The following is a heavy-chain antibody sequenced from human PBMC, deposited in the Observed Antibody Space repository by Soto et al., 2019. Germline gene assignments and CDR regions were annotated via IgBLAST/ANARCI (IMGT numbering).Heavy chain of an antibody. CDR1: GFSFSSAW. J-gene: IGHJ4*02. V-gene: IGHV3-15*01. CDR2: IKSKSDGETT. Sequence: EVQLVESGGGLVEPGGSLRLSCGASGFSFSSAWMNWVRQAPGKGLEWVGRIKSKSDGETTDYAAPVKGRFTISRDDSENTLFLQLNSLKAEDTAVYYCTTVASAWYVAYWGQGTLVTVSS. D-gene: IGHD6-19*01. CDR3: TTVASAWYVAY.